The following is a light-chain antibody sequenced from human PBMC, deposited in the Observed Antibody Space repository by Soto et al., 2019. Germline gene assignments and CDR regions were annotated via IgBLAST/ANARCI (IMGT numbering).Light chain of an antibody. CDR1: QSLSGNY. CDR2: GVS. Sequence: EIVLTQSPGTLSLSPGERATLSCRASQSLSGNYLAWYQQKPGQAPRLLIFGVSSRATGIPDRFGGSGSGTDFTLTINRLEPEDFAVYYCHPYGSSPYTFCLGTKLEIK. J-gene: IGKJ2*01. CDR3: HPYGSSPYT. V-gene: IGKV3-20*01.